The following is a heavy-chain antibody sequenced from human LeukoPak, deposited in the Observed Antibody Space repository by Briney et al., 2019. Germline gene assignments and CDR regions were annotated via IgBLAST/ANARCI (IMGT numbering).Heavy chain of an antibody. Sequence: PGGSLRLSCSASGFTFSTYVMCWLRQAPGKGLEYVSSVTGSGGSTYYADSVKGRSTISRDNSKNTLYLQMSSLRAEDTAVYYCVKRDLLTHTGAFDIWGQGTMVTVSS. CDR1: GFTFSTYV. V-gene: IGHV3-64D*06. CDR2: VTGSGGST. D-gene: IGHD3-9*01. CDR3: VKRDLLTHTGAFDI. J-gene: IGHJ3*02.